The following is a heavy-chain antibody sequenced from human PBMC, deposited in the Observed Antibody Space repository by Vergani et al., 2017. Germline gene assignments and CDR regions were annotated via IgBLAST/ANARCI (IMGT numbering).Heavy chain of an antibody. J-gene: IGHJ5*02. CDR2: TWYDGNNK. Sequence: QVQLVESGGGVVQPGRSLRLSCAASGFTLNQYGMHWVRPAPGTGLEWVAVTWYDGNNKQYADSVKGRFTISRDNSKSTMYLQMNSLRDEDTGVYYCARDLRLLYNRFDPWGQGTLVTVSS. D-gene: IGHD1-14*01. V-gene: IGHV3-33*01. CDR1: GFTLNQYG. CDR3: ARDLRLLYNRFDP.